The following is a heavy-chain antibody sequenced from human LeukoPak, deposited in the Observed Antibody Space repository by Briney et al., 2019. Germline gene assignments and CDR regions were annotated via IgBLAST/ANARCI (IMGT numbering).Heavy chain of an antibody. CDR1: GGSISSSY. Sequence: KPSETLSLTCTVSGGSISSSYWSWIRQPPGKGLEWIGYINYSGNTNYNPSLKGRVTMSVDMSKNHFSLKLRSVTVADTAVYYCARDSVYATNWFDPWGQGTLVTVSS. CDR2: INYSGNT. CDR3: ARDSVYATNWFDP. D-gene: IGHD2-8*01. J-gene: IGHJ5*02. V-gene: IGHV4-59*01.